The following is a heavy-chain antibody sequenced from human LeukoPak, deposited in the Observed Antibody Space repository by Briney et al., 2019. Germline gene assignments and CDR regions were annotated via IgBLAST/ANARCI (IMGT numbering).Heavy chain of an antibody. V-gene: IGHV1-2*02. J-gene: IGHJ6*03. CDR2: INPNSGGT. Sequence: ASVKVSCEASGYTFTGYYMHWVRQAPGQGLEWMGWINPNSGGTNYAQKFQGRVTMTRDTSISTAYMELSRLRSDDTAVYYCASSDVVPAAIYYYYYYMDVWGKGTTVTVSS. CDR1: GYTFTGYY. D-gene: IGHD2-2*01. CDR3: ASSDVVPAAIYYYYYYMDV.